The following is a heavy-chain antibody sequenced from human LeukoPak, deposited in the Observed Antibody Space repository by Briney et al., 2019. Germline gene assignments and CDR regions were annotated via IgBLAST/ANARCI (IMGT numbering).Heavy chain of an antibody. V-gene: IGHV1-24*01. D-gene: IGHD2-21*02. CDR1: GYTLTELS. Sequence: ASVKVSCKVSGYTLTELSMHWVRQAPGKGLEWMGGFDPEDGETIYAQKFQGRVTMTEDTSTDTAYMELSSLRSEDTAVYYCAISPGGDKQHDYWGQGTLVTVSS. CDR2: FDPEDGET. J-gene: IGHJ4*02. CDR3: AISPGGDKQHDY.